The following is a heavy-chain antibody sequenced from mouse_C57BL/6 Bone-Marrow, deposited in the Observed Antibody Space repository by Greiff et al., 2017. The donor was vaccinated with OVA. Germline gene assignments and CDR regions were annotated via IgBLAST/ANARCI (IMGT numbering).Heavy chain of an antibody. CDR2: IDPETGGT. Sequence: VKLQESGAELVRPGASVTLSCKASGYTFTDYEMHWVKQTPVHGLEWIGAIDPETGGTAYNQKFKGKAILTADKSSSTAYMELRSLTSEDSAVYYCAFFTTVVPYFDVWGTGTTVTVSS. CDR1: GYTFTDYE. CDR3: AFFTTVVPYFDV. V-gene: IGHV1-15*01. J-gene: IGHJ1*03. D-gene: IGHD1-1*01.